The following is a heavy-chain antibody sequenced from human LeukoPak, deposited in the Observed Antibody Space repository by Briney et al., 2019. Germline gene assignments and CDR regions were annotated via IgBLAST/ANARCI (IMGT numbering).Heavy chain of an antibody. CDR2: ISSSSSTI. J-gene: IGHJ6*03. Sequence: GGSLRLSCAASGFTFSSYSMNWVRQAPGKGLEWVSYISSSSSTIYYADSVKGRFTISRDNAKNSLYLQMNSLRAEDTAVYYCARARPTQGISSSSPYGGYYYYYYMDVWGKGTTVTVSS. CDR3: ARARPTQGISSSSPYGGYYYYYYMDV. D-gene: IGHD6-6*01. CDR1: GFTFSSYS. V-gene: IGHV3-48*04.